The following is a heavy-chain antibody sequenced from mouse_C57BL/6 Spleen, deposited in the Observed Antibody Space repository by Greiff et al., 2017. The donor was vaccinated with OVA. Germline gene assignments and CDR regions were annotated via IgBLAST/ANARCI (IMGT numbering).Heavy chain of an antibody. CDR2: IDPSDSST. Sequence: QVQLQQPGAELVMPGASVKLSCKASGYTFTSYWMHWVKQRPGQGLEWIGEIDPSDSSTNYNQKFKGKSTLTVDKSSSTAYMQLSSLTSEDSAVYYCARDSYAMDYWGQGTSVTVSS. J-gene: IGHJ4*01. V-gene: IGHV1-69*01. CDR1: GYTFTSYW. CDR3: ARDSYAMDY.